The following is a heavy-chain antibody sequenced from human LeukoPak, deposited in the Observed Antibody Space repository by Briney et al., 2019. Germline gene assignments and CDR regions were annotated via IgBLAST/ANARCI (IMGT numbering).Heavy chain of an antibody. Sequence: PGGSLRLSCAASGFTFSSYAMSWVRQAPGKGLEWVSAISGSGGSTYYADSVKGRLTISRDNSKNTLYLQMDSLRAEDTAVYYCAKEYYYDSSGYFHYWGQGTLVTVSS. D-gene: IGHD3-22*01. J-gene: IGHJ4*02. V-gene: IGHV3-23*01. CDR2: ISGSGGST. CDR1: GFTFSSYA. CDR3: AKEYYYDSSGYFHY.